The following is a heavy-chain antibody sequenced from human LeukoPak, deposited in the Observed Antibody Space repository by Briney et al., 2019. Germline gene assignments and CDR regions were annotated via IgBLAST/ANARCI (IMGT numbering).Heavy chain of an antibody. Sequence: GGSLRLSCAASGFTISSYWMSWVRQAPRKGLEWVANIKQDGSEKYYVDSVKGRFTISRDNAKNSLYLQMNSLTAEDTAVYYCARHHSKDSSGWHYFDYWGQGTLVTVSS. D-gene: IGHD6-19*01. V-gene: IGHV3-7*01. CDR3: ARHHSKDSSGWHYFDY. J-gene: IGHJ4*02. CDR1: GFTISSYW. CDR2: IKQDGSEK.